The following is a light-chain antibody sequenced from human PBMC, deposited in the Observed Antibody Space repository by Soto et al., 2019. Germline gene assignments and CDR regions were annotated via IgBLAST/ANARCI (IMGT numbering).Light chain of an antibody. V-gene: IGLV2-14*01. Sequence: QSVLTQPASVSGSPGQSITISCTATHSGVGYYNYVSWYQQHPGKAPKLMIYEGSKRPSGVSNRFSGSKSGNTASLTISGLQAEDEADYYCSSYTSTNTLLFGGGTQLTVL. J-gene: IGLJ2*01. CDR2: EGS. CDR1: HSGVGYYNY. CDR3: SSYTSTNTLL.